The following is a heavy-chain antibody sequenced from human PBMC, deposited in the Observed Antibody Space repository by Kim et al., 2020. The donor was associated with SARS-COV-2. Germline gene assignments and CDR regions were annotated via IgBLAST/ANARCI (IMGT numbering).Heavy chain of an antibody. Sequence: YADPGKGRFPISRDNSKNTLYLQMNSRGAEDTAVYYCEREGDSGSYFDYWGQGTLVTVSS. J-gene: IGHJ4*02. D-gene: IGHD1-26*01. CDR3: EREGDSGSYFDY. V-gene: IGHV3-53*01.